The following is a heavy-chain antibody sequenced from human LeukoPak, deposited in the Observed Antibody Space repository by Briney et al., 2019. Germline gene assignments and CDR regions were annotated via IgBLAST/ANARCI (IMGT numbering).Heavy chain of an antibody. CDR1: GFTFSSYG. J-gene: IGHJ4*02. Sequence: PGGSLRLSCAASGFTFSSYGMHWVRQAPGKGLEWVAVISYDGSNKYYADSVKGRFTISRDNSKNTLYLQMNSLRAEDTAVYYCAGALGYCSSTSCPRPDYWGQGTLVTVSS. CDR2: ISYDGSNK. D-gene: IGHD2-2*01. V-gene: IGHV3-30*03. CDR3: AGALGYCSSTSCPRPDY.